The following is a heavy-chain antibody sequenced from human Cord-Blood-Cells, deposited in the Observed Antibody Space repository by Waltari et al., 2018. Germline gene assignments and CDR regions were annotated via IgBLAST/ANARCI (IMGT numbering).Heavy chain of an antibody. J-gene: IGHJ4*02. V-gene: IGHV1-69*09. CDR1: GGTFSSYA. Sequence: QVQLVQSGAEVKKPGSSVKVSCKASGGTFSSYAISWVRQAPGEGLEWMGRIVPSLGIANDAQKFQGRVTSTAGKATSTAYMELSSLRAEDRAVYYCARALTHYYGSGSYDYWGQGTLVTVSS. D-gene: IGHD3-10*01. CDR2: IVPSLGIA. CDR3: ARALTHYYGSGSYDY.